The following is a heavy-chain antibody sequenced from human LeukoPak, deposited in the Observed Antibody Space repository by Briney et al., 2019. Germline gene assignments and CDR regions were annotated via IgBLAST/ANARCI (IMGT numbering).Heavy chain of an antibody. CDR2: IYYSGST. D-gene: IGHD3-22*01. V-gene: IGHV4-59*01. J-gene: IGHJ5*02. CDR3: ATTINYYDSSGHYYNWFDP. CDR1: GGSLSSYH. Sequence: SETLSLTCTLSGGSLSSYHWSWFRLPPGKGLEWIGYIYYSGSTNYNPSLKSRVTISVDTSKNQFSLRLTSVTAADTAVYYCATTINYYDSSGHYYNWFDPWGQGTLVTVSS.